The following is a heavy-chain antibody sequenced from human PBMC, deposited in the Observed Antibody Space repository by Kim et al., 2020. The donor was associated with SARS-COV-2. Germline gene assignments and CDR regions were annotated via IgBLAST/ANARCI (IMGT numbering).Heavy chain of an antibody. CDR3: ARDRGYGDDTLDY. V-gene: IGHV1-18*01. CDR1: GYTFTSYG. Sequence: ASVKVSCKASGYTFTSYGISWVRQAPGQGLEWLGWVGAYNGDTNYAQKLQGRVTLTTDTSTSTAFLELRSLRSDDTAVYFCARDRGYGDDTLDYWGQGTLVTVSS. J-gene: IGHJ4*02. D-gene: IGHD4-17*01. CDR2: VGAYNGDT.